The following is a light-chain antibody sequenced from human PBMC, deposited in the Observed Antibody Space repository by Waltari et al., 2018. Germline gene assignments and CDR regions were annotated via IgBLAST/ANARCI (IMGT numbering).Light chain of an antibody. J-gene: IGLJ2*01. CDR3: SSYTRRNTVI. V-gene: IGLV2-14*03. CDR2: DVS. Sequence: QSALAQPASVSGSPGQSITISCTGTDSHIVAYNYVSWYQQHPGRAPKLLLYDVSDHPSGVSDRFSGSKSGKTASLTISGLQPEDAADYYCSSYTRRNTVIFGGGTKLTVV. CDR1: DSHIVAYNY.